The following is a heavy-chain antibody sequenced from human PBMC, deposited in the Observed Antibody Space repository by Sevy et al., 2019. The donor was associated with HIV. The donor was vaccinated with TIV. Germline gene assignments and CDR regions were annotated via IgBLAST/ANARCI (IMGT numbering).Heavy chain of an antibody. CDR1: GFTFNKAW. V-gene: IGHV3-15*01. CDR2: IKSKTDGGTT. Sequence: GGSLRLSCVASGFTFNKAWMSWVRQAPGKGLEWVGRIKSKTDGGTTDHAAPVKGRFTISRDDSKNTLYLQMNSLKTEDTAVYYCTTVAQFTAFDIWGQGTMVTVSS. J-gene: IGHJ3*02. CDR3: TTVAQFTAFDI.